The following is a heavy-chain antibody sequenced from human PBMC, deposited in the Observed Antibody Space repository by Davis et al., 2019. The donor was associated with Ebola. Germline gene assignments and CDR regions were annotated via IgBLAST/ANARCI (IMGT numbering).Heavy chain of an antibody. J-gene: IGHJ4*02. CDR3: EGGPYCSGDSCYDY. CDR2: INSDGSST. D-gene: IGHD2-15*01. V-gene: IGHV3-74*01. CDR1: GFTFSSYW. Sequence: HTGGSLRLSCAASGFTFSSYWMHWVRQAPGKGLVWVLRINSDGSSTSYADSVKGRFTISRDNAKNTLYLQMNSLRAEDTAVYYCEGGPYCSGDSCYDYWGQGTLVTVSS.